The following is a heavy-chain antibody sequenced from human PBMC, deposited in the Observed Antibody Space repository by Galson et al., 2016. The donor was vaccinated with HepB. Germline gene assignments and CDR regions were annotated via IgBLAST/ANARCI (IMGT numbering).Heavy chain of an antibody. Sequence: QSGAEVKDPGASVRASCKASGYTITSYYMHWVRQAPGQGLEWMGVIYPSGDTTNYSQRFRGRVTMTRDTSTNTVYMELSSLRSEDTAVYYCVREGLPEVKYFDYWGQGTLVTVSS. CDR2: IYPSGDTT. CDR1: GYTITSYY. D-gene: IGHD2-2*01. J-gene: IGHJ4*02. CDR3: VREGLPEVKYFDY. V-gene: IGHV1-46*01.